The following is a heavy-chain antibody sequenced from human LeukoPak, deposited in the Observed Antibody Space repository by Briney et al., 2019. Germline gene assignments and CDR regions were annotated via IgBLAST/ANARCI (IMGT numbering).Heavy chain of an antibody. J-gene: IGHJ6*04. CDR3: ARVYNVDV. V-gene: IGHV4-59*12. CDR2: IYYSGST. Sequence: SETLSLTCTVSGGSISSYYWSWIRQPPGKGLEWIGYIYYSGSTNYNPSLKSRVTISVDTSENQFSLKVTSVTAADTAVYYCARVYNVDVWGKGTTVTVSS. D-gene: IGHD1-14*01. CDR1: GGSISSYY.